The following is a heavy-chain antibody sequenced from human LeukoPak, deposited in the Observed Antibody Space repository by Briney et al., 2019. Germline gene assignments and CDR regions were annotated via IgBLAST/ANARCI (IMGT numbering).Heavy chain of an antibody. J-gene: IGHJ4*02. CDR3: AKNSGSTAL. CDR1: GFTFSNYG. CDR2: ISYDGSNK. D-gene: IGHD1-26*01. V-gene: IGHV3-30*18. Sequence: PGGSLRLSCAASGFTFSNYGMHWVRQAPGKGLEWVSVISYDGSNKYYADSVKGRFTISRDNCKNTLYLQMNSLRAEDTAMYYCAKNSGSTALWGQGTLVTVSS.